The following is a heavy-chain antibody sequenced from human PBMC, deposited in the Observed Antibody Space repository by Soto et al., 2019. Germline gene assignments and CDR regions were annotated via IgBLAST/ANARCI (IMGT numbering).Heavy chain of an antibody. CDR3: ASGAMANFDY. CDR1: GGTFGSQG. J-gene: IGHJ4*02. V-gene: IGHV1-69*13. D-gene: IGHD5-18*01. CDR2: FIAMLGTP. Sequence: ASVKVSCKASGGTFGSQGIAWVRQAPGQGLEWMGGFIAMLGTPTYAKKVQGRATISADESLTSAYLELRSLRSEDTGVYFCASGAMANFDYWGQGSLVTLS.